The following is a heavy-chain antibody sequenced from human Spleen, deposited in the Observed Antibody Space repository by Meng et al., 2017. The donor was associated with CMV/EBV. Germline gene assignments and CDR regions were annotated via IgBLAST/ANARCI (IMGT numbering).Heavy chain of an antibody. V-gene: IGHV3-23*01. J-gene: IGHJ4*02. Sequence: GGSLRLSCAASGFTFDNHAMSWVRQAPGKGLEWVSAISGSGGNTYYADSVKGRFTISRDNSTNTLYIHMNSLRAEDTAVYYCARSDSSGYFYFDYWGQGTLVTVSS. CDR2: ISGSGGNT. D-gene: IGHD3-22*01. CDR3: ARSDSSGYFYFDY. CDR1: GFTFDNHA.